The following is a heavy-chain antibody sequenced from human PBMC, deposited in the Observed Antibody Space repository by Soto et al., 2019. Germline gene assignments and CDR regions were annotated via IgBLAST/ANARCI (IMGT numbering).Heavy chain of an antibody. CDR3: AREPLT. Sequence: QVQLQESGPGLVKPSQTLSLTCTVSGGSISSGGYYWSWTRQHPGKGLEWIGYSNYSGSTTYTPSLKIRVTISVDTSKNPCSLKLSSATAADTAVYYCAREPLTWGQGTLVTVSS. J-gene: IGHJ4*02. CDR1: GGSISSGGYY. CDR2: SNYSGST. V-gene: IGHV4-31*03.